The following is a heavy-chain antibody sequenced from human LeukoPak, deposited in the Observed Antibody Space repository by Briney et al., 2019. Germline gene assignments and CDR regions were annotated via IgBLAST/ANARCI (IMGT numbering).Heavy chain of an antibody. J-gene: IGHJ4*02. CDR3: ARDRGVVIPFDY. Sequence: PSQTLSLTCTVSGGSIGSGDYYWNWIRQPPGKGLEWIGYIYDSGETYYIPSLKSRVIISLDTSKNQFYLRLSAVTASDTAGYYCARDRGVVIPFDYWGQGTLVTVSS. CDR1: GGSIGSGDYY. CDR2: IYDSGET. V-gene: IGHV4-30-4*08. D-gene: IGHD2-2*01.